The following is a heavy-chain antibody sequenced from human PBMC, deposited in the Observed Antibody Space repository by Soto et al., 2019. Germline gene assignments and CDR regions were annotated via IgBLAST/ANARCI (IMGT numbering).Heavy chain of an antibody. J-gene: IGHJ3*02. CDR1: GYTFTSYG. V-gene: IGHV1-18*01. CDR2: ISAYNGNT. CDR3: ARVDDYGDSNDAFDI. D-gene: IGHD4-17*01. Sequence: ASVKVSCKASGYTFTSYGISWVRQAPGRGLEWMGWISAYNGNTNYAQKLQGRVTMTTDTSTSTAYMELRSLRSDDTAVYYCARVDDYGDSNDAFDIWGEGTMVTVSS.